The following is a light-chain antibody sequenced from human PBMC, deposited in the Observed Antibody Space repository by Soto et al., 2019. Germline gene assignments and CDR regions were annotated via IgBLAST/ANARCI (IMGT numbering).Light chain of an antibody. J-gene: IGKJ1*01. Sequence: DIQMTQAPSTVSASVGDTVTISCRASQSFSSWLAWYQQKPGKAPKLLIYKASSLQSGVPSRFSGSGSGTEFTLTISSLQPDDFATYYRQQYNSFPWTFGQGTQVGIK. CDR3: QQYNSFPWT. CDR2: KAS. CDR1: QSFSSW. V-gene: IGKV1-5*03.